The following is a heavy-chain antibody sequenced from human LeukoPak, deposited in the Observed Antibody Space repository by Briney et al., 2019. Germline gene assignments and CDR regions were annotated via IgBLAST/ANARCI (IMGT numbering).Heavy chain of an antibody. Sequence: PSETLSLTCTVSGGSISSGGYYWSWIRQHPGKGLEWIGYIYYSGSTYYNPSPKSRVTISVDTSKNQFSLKLSSVTAADTAVYYCARELRDYYDSSGYLDYWGQGTLVTVSS. D-gene: IGHD3-22*01. J-gene: IGHJ4*02. CDR1: GGSISSGGYY. V-gene: IGHV4-31*03. CDR3: ARELRDYYDSSGYLDY. CDR2: IYYSGST.